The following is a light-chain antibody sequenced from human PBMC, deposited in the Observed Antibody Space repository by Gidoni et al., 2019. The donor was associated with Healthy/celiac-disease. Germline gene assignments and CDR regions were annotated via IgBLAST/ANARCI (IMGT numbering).Light chain of an antibody. J-gene: IGLJ2*01. CDR1: SGSIASNY. Sequence: NFMLTQPHSVSESPGKTVTISCTRSSGSIASNYVQWYQQRPGSAPTTVIYEDNQRPSGDPDRFSGSIDSSSNSATLTISGLKTEDEADYYCQSYDIHVVFGGGTKLTVL. CDR2: EDN. V-gene: IGLV6-57*03. CDR3: QSYDIHVV.